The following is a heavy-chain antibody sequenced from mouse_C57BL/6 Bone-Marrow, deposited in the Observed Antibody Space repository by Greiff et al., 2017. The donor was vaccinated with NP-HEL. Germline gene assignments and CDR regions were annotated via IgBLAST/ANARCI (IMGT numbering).Heavy chain of an antibody. J-gene: IGHJ4*01. CDR2: IFPGSGST. CDR3: ARSLYDGYYVGYAMDY. D-gene: IGHD2-3*01. CDR1: GYTFTDYY. Sequence: QVQLQQSGPELVKPGASVKISCKASGYTFTDYYINWVKQRPGQGLEWIGWIFPGSGSTYYNEKFKGKATLTVDKSSSTAYMLLSSLTSDDSAVYFWARSLYDGYYVGYAMDYWGQGTSVTVSS. V-gene: IGHV1-75*01.